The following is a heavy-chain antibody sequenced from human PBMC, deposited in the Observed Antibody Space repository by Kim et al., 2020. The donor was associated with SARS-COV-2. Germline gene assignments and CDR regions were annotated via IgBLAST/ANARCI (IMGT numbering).Heavy chain of an antibody. CDR3: ARRLDGYYWYFGP. V-gene: IGHV4-39*01. CDR1: GGSISSSSYY. D-gene: IGHD5-12*01. J-gene: IGHJ2*01. CDR2: IYYSGST. Sequence: SETLSLTCTVSGGSISSSSYYWGWIRQPPGKGLEWIGSIYYSGSTYYNPSLKSRVTISVDTSKNQFSLKLSSVTAADTAVYYCARRLDGYYWYFGPLGRG.